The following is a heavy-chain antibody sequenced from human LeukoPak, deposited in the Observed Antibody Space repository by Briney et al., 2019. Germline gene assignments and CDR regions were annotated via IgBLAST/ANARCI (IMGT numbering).Heavy chain of an antibody. D-gene: IGHD1-20*01. CDR1: GFTFSSYA. CDR2: INDSGGST. CDR3: AKDLGYNWNYFDY. V-gene: IGHV3-23*01. J-gene: IGHJ4*02. Sequence: GGSLRLSCAASGFTFSSYAMTWVRQAPGKGLERVSGINDSGGSTYYADSVKGRFTISRDNSKNTLYMQMNSLRAEDTAVYYCAKDLGYNWNYFDYWGQGTLVTVSS.